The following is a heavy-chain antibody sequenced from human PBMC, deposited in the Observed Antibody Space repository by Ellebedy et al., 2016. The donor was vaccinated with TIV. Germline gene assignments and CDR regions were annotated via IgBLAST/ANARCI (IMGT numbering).Heavy chain of an antibody. CDR3: TRHSAEPDNYFDP. Sequence: GESLKISCAASGFTFSGSAMHWVRQASGKGLEWVGRIRSKANSYATGYAASVKGRFTISRDDSKNTAYLQMNSLKTEDTAVYYCTRHSAEPDNYFDPWGQGTLVTVSS. D-gene: IGHD1-14*01. CDR1: GFTFSGSA. V-gene: IGHV3-73*01. J-gene: IGHJ5*02. CDR2: IRSKANSYAT.